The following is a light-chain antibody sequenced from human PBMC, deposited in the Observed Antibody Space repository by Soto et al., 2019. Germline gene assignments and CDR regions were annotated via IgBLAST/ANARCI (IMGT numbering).Light chain of an antibody. CDR3: SLYTSENTYV. J-gene: IGLJ1*01. Sequence: QSVLTQPPSASGTPGQKVFISCSGSSSNIGGTNYAYWYQQLPGAAPKLIIYEARNRPSGVPARFSGSKSGNTASLTISGLQAADEADYYCSLYTSENTYVFGTGTKLTVL. CDR1: SSNIGGTNY. V-gene: IGLV2-18*01. CDR2: EAR.